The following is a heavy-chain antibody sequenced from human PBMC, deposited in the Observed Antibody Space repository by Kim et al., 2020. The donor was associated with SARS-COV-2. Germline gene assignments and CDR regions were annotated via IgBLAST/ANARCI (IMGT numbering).Heavy chain of an antibody. CDR2: ISYDASVN. V-gene: IGHV3-33*05. D-gene: IGHD3-10*01. CDR3: ARGDGSGFDY. Sequence: GGSLRLSCAASGFTFSYYGMHWVRQAPGKGLEWVAVISYDASVNYYTPSVKGRFSLSRDNSKNILYLQMKSLRVEATAVYYCARGDGSGFDYWGQGTLVT. J-gene: IGHJ4*02. CDR1: GFTFSYYG.